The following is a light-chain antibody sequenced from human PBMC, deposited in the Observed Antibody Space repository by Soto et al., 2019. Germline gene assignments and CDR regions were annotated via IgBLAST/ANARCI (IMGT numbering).Light chain of an antibody. J-gene: IGLJ1*01. CDR1: SSNIGSND. CDR2: ENS. V-gene: IGLV1-51*02. Sequence: QSVLTQPPSVSAAPGQKVTISCSGNSSNIGSNDVSWYQQLPGKAPKLLIYENSQRPSGIPDRFSGSKSGTSATLGITGLQTGDEADYYCGTWDSSLIALFGTGTGHRP. CDR3: GTWDSSLIAL.